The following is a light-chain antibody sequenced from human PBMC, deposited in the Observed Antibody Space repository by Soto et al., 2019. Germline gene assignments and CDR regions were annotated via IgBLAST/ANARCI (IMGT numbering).Light chain of an antibody. Sequence: EIVMTQSPATLSVSPGERATLSCRASQSVSSNLAWYQQKPGQAPRLRIYGASTRATGIPARFSGSGSVTEFTLTISSLQSEDFAVSYCQQYNNWPRTFGQGTKVEIK. CDR3: QQYNNWPRT. CDR2: GAS. J-gene: IGKJ1*01. CDR1: QSVSSN. V-gene: IGKV3-15*01.